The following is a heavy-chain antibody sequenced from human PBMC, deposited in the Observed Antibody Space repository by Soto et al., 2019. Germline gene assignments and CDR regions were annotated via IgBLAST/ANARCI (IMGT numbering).Heavy chain of an antibody. J-gene: IGHJ3*02. D-gene: IGHD6-13*01. Sequence: SETLSLTCTVSGGSISSGGYYWSWIRQHPGKGLEWIGYIYYSGSTYYNPSLKSRVTISVDTSKNQFSLKLSSVTAADTAVYYCARDRGGYSSSWPDDAFDIWGQGTMVTVSS. V-gene: IGHV4-31*03. CDR3: ARDRGGYSSSWPDDAFDI. CDR2: IYYSGST. CDR1: GGSISSGGYY.